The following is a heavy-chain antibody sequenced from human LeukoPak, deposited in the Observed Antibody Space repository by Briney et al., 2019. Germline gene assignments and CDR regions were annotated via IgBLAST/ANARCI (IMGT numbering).Heavy chain of an antibody. CDR1: GYSFTSYW. V-gene: IGHV5-51*01. CDR2: IYPGDSDT. CDR3: ARLESGYSGYDGTYFDY. J-gene: IGHJ4*02. D-gene: IGHD5-12*01. Sequence: NAGESLKNSCKGSGYSFTSYWIGSVRQMPGKGLEWMGIIYPGDSDTRYSPSFQGQVTISADKSISTAYLQWSSLKASDTAMYYCARLESGYSGYDGTYFDYWGQGTLVTVSS.